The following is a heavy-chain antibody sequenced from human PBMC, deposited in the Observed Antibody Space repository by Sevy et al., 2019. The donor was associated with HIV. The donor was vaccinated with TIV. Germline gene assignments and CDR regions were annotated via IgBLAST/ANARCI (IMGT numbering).Heavy chain of an antibody. J-gene: IGHJ4*02. CDR2: ISDNGGST. CDR1: RFTFSSYA. D-gene: IGHD3-10*01. CDR3: VRGGCGSGYYYNEIDY. Sequence: GGSLRLSCSASRFTFSSYALHWVRQAPGKGLEYVSTISDNGGSTYYADSVKGRFTISRDNSKNTLYLQMSSLRAEDTAVYYCVRGGCGSGYYYNEIDYWGQGTLVTVSS. V-gene: IGHV3-64D*06.